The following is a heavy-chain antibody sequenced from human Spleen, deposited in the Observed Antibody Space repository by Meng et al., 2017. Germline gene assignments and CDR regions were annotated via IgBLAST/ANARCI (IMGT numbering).Heavy chain of an antibody. Sequence: GESLMISCAASGFTFSSYWMSWVRQAPGKGLEWVANIKYDGSEKYYVDSVRGRFTISRDNAKNSLYLQMNSLRAEDTAVYYCARYSGNSEAFHIWGQGTMVTVSS. J-gene: IGHJ3*02. CDR2: IKYDGSEK. D-gene: IGHD1-26*01. V-gene: IGHV3-7*01. CDR3: ARYSGNSEAFHI. CDR1: GFTFSSYW.